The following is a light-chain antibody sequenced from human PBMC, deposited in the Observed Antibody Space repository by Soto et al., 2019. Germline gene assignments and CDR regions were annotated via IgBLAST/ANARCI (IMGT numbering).Light chain of an antibody. CDR3: QQCDILPIT. V-gene: IGKV1-39*01. J-gene: IGKJ5*01. CDR2: AAS. CDR1: KSIINF. Sequence: HMTQSPSSLSASGGDGVTITCRARKSIINFLNWYQQKPGKAPKLLIYAASTLQSGVPSRFSGSGSGTDFTLTVSSLEPEDRTRYYCQQCDILPITFGQGTGLE.